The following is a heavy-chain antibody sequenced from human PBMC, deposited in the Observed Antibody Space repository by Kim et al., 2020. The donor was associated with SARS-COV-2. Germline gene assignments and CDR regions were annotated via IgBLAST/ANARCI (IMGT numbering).Heavy chain of an antibody. CDR3: ARQTYDY. V-gene: IGHV3-7*03. CDR2: DGGEK. J-gene: IGHJ4*02. Sequence: DGGEKYEVDSVKGRFTIYRDNAKNSLYLQMNSMRAEDTAVYYCARQTYDYWGQGTLVTVSS.